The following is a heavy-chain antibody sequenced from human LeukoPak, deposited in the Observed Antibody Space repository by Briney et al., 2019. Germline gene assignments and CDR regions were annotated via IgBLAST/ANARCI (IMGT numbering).Heavy chain of an antibody. CDR3: ARQVMVRGVIIDY. D-gene: IGHD3-10*01. Sequence: SETLSLTCTVSGGSISSSSYYWSWIRQPPGKGLEWIGYIYYSGSTNYNPSLKSRVTISVDTSKNQFSLKLSSVTAADTAVYYCARQVMVRGVIIDYWGQGTLVTVSS. J-gene: IGHJ4*02. CDR2: IYYSGST. CDR1: GGSISSSSYY. V-gene: IGHV4-61*05.